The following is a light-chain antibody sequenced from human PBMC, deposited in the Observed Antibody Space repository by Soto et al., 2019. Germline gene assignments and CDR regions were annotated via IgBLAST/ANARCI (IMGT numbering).Light chain of an antibody. V-gene: IGKV1-9*01. CDR2: AAS. J-gene: IGKJ4*01. CDR1: QGISSY. Sequence: DIQLTQSPSFLSASVGDRVTITCRASQGISSYLAWYQQKPGKAPKLLIYAASTLQTGVPSRFSVSRSGTEFPLPISILQTQDFATYGWQQLNSDPPLTFRGGTKVEIK. CDR3: QQLNSDPPLT.